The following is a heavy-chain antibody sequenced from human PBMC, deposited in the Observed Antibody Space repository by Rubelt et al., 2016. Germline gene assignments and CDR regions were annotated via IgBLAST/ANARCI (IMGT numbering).Heavy chain of an antibody. Sequence: QVTLRESGPALVKPTQTLTLTCTFSGFSLTTVGMSVSWIRQAPGKALEWLAHIDWDDDKYYNPSLRYRLSVSKDTSKSQVVLTMPTGAPVDTATYYCARTEGPTTDVLDVWGQGTMVSVSS. J-gene: IGHJ3*01. CDR3: ARTEGPTTDVLDV. D-gene: IGHD1-26*01. CDR2: IDWDDDK. CDR1: GFSLTTVGMS. V-gene: IGHV2-70*01.